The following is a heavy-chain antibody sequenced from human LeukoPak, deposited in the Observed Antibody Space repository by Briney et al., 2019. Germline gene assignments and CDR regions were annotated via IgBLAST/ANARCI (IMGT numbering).Heavy chain of an antibody. J-gene: IGHJ3*02. D-gene: IGHD6-13*01. CDR1: GGSISSYY. Sequence: SETLSLTCTVSGGSISSYYWSWIRQPPGKGLEWIGYIYYSGSTNYNPSLKSRVTISVDTSKNQFSLKLSSVTAADTAVYYRARDRRIAAAGTWSRAFDIWGQGTMVTVSS. CDR3: ARDRRIAAAGTWSRAFDI. CDR2: IYYSGST. V-gene: IGHV4-59*01.